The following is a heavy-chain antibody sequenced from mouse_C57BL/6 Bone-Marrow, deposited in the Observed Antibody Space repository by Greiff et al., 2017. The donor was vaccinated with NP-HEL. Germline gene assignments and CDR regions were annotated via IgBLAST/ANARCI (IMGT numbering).Heavy chain of an antibody. V-gene: IGHV1-42*01. CDR1: GYSFTGYY. D-gene: IGHD2-4*01. J-gene: IGHJ3*01. CDR3: ARSTDYPFAY. CDR2: INPSTGGT. Sequence: EVQLQQSGPELVKPGASVKISCKASGYSFTGYYMNWVKQSPEKSLEWIGEINPSTGGTTYNQKFKAKATLTVDKSSSTAYMQLKSLTSEDSAVDYCARSTDYPFAYWGQGTLVTVSA.